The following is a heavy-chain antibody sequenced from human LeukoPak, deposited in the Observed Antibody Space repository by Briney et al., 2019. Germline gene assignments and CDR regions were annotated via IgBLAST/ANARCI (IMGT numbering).Heavy chain of an antibody. J-gene: IGHJ4*02. V-gene: IGHV3-48*02. CDR2: ISGGTSTI. D-gene: IGHD3-22*01. CDR1: GFTFSTHR. Sequence: PGGSLRLSCAASGFTFSTHRMNRVRQAPGKGLEWVSYISGGTSTIFYADSVKGRFTISRDNAQRSLYLQMNSLRDEDTAVYYCARDGRGYYDSSAYSLDYWGQGTLVTVSS. CDR3: ARDGRGYYDSSAYSLDY.